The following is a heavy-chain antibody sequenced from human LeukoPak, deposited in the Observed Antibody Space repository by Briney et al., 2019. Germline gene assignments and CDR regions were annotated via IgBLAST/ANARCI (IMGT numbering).Heavy chain of an antibody. CDR3: ASPQPASDYGGNPTSFDY. D-gene: IGHD4-23*01. CDR2: IIPIFGTA. V-gene: IGHV1-69*05. Sequence: SVKVSCKASGGTFSSYAISWVRQAPGQGLEWMGGIIPIFGTANYAQKFQGRVTITTDESTSTAYMELSSLRSEDTAVYYCASPQPASDYGGNPTSFDYWGQGTLVTVSS. CDR1: GGTFSSYA. J-gene: IGHJ4*02.